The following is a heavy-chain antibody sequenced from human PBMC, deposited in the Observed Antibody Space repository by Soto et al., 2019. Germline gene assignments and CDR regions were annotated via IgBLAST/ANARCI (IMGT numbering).Heavy chain of an antibody. J-gene: IGHJ4*02. D-gene: IGHD3-10*01. CDR2: KKQDGSEK. V-gene: IGHV3-7*05. CDR3: ATTGGY. Sequence: EVQLVESGGGLVQPGGSVRLSCAASEFTFIGSWMKWVRQARGRGLAWVATKKQDGSEKYYVDSAKGRFTISRDTAKNSLYLQMNSLRAEDTAVYYCATTGGYWGQGTLVTVSS. CDR1: EFTFIGSW.